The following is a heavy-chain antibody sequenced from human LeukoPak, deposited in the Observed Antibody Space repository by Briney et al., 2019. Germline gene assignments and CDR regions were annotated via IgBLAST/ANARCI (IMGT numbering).Heavy chain of an antibody. D-gene: IGHD6-13*01. CDR2: ISAYNGNT. CDR1: GYTFTSYG. V-gene: IGHV1-18*01. J-gene: IGHJ5*02. Sequence: ASVKVSCKASGYTFTSYGISWVRQAPGQGLEWMEWISAYNGNTNYAQKLQGRVTMTTDTSTSTAHMELRSLRSDDTAVYYCARGREYSSSWYRGLWFDPWGQGTLVTVSS. CDR3: ARGREYSSSWYRGLWFDP.